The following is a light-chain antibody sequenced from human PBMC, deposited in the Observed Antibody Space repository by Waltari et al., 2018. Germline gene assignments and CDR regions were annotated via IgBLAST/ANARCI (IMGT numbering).Light chain of an antibody. CDR3: ATWDDRLTGVVFGGVV. Sequence: QSVLTPPPSASATPGQRVPISCSGPNSNIGSKTVNCYQRVPGTAPKLLIYSNDQRPSGVPDRFSASKSGTSASLAISGLQSEDEADYYCATWDDRLTGVVFGGVVFGGGTKVTVL. J-gene: IGLJ3*02. V-gene: IGLV1-44*01. CDR2: SND. CDR1: NSNIGSKT.